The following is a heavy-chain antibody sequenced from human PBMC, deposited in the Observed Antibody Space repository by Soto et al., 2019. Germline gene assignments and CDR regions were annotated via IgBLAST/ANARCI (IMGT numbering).Heavy chain of an antibody. J-gene: IGHJ4*02. Sequence: QVQLVESGGGVVQPGRSLRLSCAASGFTFSSYGMHWVRQAPGKGLEWVAVIWYDGSNKYYADSVKGRFTISSENSKNTLYMQMNSLRAEDTAVYYCARDFRSRYSLAGYWGQGTLVTVSS. CDR3: ARDFRSRYSLAGY. CDR1: GFTFSSYG. D-gene: IGHD2-21*01. V-gene: IGHV3-33*01. CDR2: IWYDGSNK.